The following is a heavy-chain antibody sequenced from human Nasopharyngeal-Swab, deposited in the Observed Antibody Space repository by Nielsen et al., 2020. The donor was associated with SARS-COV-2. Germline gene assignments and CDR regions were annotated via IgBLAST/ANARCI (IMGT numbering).Heavy chain of an antibody. V-gene: IGHV4-61*01. J-gene: IGHJ4*02. Sequence: SETLSLTCTVSGGSVSGGSYYWSWIRQPPGKGLEWIGYIYYSGSTNYNPSLKSRVTISVDTSKNQFSLKLSSVTAADTAVYYCASSYYYDSSGPEFFDYWGQGTLVTVSS. D-gene: IGHD3-22*01. CDR2: IYYSGST. CDR1: GGSVSGGSYY. CDR3: ASSYYYDSSGPEFFDY.